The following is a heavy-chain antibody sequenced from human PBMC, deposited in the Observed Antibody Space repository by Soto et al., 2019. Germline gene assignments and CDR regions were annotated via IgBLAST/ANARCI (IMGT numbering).Heavy chain of an antibody. CDR1: GFTFTSSA. Sequence: AVKVSCKDSGFTFTSSAVQWLREARGQGLEWIGWIVVGSGNTNYAQKFQERVTITRDMSTSTAYMELSSLRSEDTAVYYCAAPRDIVGATTVNAFDIWGQGTMVTVSS. V-gene: IGHV1-58*01. CDR3: AAPRDIVGATTVNAFDI. D-gene: IGHD1-26*01. J-gene: IGHJ3*02. CDR2: IVVGSGNT.